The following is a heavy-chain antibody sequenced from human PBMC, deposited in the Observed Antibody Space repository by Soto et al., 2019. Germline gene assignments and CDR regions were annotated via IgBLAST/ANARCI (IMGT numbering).Heavy chain of an antibody. CDR1: GGSFSGYY. Sequence: SETLSLTCAVYGGSFSGYYWSWIRQPPGKGLEWIGEINHSGSTNYNPSLKSRVTISVDTSKNQFSLKLSSVTAADTAVYYCARGPPTYYDISTGYGTYYFDYWGQGTLVTAPQ. V-gene: IGHV4-34*01. CDR2: INHSGST. D-gene: IGHD3-9*01. J-gene: IGHJ4*02. CDR3: ARGPPTYYDISTGYGTYYFDY.